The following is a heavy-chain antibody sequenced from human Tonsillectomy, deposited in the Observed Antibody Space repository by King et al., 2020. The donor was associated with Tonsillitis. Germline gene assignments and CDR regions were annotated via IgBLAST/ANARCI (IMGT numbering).Heavy chain of an antibody. J-gene: IGHJ4*02. CDR1: GSSLPRGSS. CDR3: ASLYDGSGSFYFDY. CDR2: LSHNGNT. Sequence: PCLVPPSEPLSLRCAVSGSSLPRGSSWGWLRPPPGRGLAWLGRLSHNGNTYSHPSLTSRVTGVIDKSKTPFSLKLSSVTAADTAVYYCASLYDGSGSFYFDYWGQGILVTVSS. V-gene: IGHV4-38-2*01. D-gene: IGHD3-10*01.